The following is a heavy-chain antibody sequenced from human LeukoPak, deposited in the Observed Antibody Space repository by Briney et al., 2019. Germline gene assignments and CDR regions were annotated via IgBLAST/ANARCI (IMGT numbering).Heavy chain of an antibody. J-gene: IGHJ3*02. CDR3: AREGGHIVVVPAARDAFDI. CDR1: GDSISSYY. D-gene: IGHD2-2*01. CDR2: IFATGST. V-gene: IGHV4-4*07. Sequence: KTSETLSLTCTVSGDSISSYYWSWIRQPAGKGLEWIGRIFATGSTNYNPSLKSRVSMSVDTSKNQFSLKLTSVTAADTAVYYCAREGGHIVVVPAARDAFDIWGQGTMVTVSS.